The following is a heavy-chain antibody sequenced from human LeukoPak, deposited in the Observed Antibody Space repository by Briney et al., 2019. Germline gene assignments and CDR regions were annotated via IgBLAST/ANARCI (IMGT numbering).Heavy chain of an antibody. D-gene: IGHD2-21*02. CDR3: ARDESCGGDCYSLYYFDY. J-gene: IGHJ4*02. Sequence: PGGSLRLSCAASGFTFSSYSMNWVRQAPGKGLEWVSSISSSSSYIYYADSVKGRFTTSRDNAKNSLYLQMNSLRAEDTAVYYCARDESCGGDCYSLYYFDYWGQGTLVTVSS. V-gene: IGHV3-21*01. CDR2: ISSSSSYI. CDR1: GFTFSSYS.